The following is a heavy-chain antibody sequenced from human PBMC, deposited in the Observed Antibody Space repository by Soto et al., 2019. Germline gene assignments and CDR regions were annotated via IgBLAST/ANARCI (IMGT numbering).Heavy chain of an antibody. CDR1: GFTFSDYW. Sequence: EVQLVESGGGLVQPGGSLRLCCAASGFTFSDYWMHWVRQAPGKGLVWVSRINNDASSTNYADSVKGRFTISRDNAKNTLYLQMNSLRAEDTAVYYCARGSLMIPETLFDYWGQGSLVTVSS. CDR2: INNDASST. D-gene: IGHD3-3*01. J-gene: IGHJ4*02. CDR3: ARGSLMIPETLFDY. V-gene: IGHV3-74*01.